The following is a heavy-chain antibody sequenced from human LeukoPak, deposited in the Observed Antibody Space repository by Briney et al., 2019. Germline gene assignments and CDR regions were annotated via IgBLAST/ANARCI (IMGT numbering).Heavy chain of an antibody. J-gene: IGHJ4*02. Sequence: SETLSLTCTVSGGSISSYYWSWIRQPPGKGLERIAYISDIGSINYNPSLKSRVTISLDTSKNQFSLKLSSVTAADTAFYYCAGHHPRNTVDFWGQGTLVTVSS. D-gene: IGHD2/OR15-2a*01. V-gene: IGHV4-59*08. CDR1: GGSISSYY. CDR3: AGHHPRNTVDF. CDR2: ISDIGSI.